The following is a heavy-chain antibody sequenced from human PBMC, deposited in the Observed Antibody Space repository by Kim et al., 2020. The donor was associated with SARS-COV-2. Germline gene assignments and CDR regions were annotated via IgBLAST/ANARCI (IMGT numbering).Heavy chain of an antibody. Sequence: GGSLRLSCAASGFIFSKDWMHWVQVPGKGLVWVSRISSDGSSIGYADSVKGRFIISRDNAKNTLYLQMSSLRAEDTAIYYCARDIVGDHFLFDHWGQGTLVTVSS. CDR2: ISSDGSSI. D-gene: IGHD2-21*01. CDR3: ARDIVGDHFLFDH. J-gene: IGHJ4*02. V-gene: IGHV3-74*01. CDR1: GFIFSKDW.